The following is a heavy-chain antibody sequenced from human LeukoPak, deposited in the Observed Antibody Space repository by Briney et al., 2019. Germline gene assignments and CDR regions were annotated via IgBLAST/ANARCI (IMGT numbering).Heavy chain of an antibody. CDR2: FDPEDGET. D-gene: IGHD2-2*01. Sequence: ASVKVSCKASGYTFTGYYMHWVRQAPGKGLEWMGGFDPEDGETIYAQKFQGRVTMTEDTSTDTAYMELSSLRSEDTAVYYCATVLTPTMKEDIVVVPAAGDAFDIWGQGTMVTVSS. CDR3: ATVLTPTMKEDIVVVPAAGDAFDI. V-gene: IGHV1-24*01. J-gene: IGHJ3*02. CDR1: GYTFTGYY.